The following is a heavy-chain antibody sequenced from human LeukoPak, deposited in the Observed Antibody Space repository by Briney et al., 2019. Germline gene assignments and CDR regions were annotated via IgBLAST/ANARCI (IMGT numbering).Heavy chain of an antibody. J-gene: IGHJ6*02. CDR3: ARPYSYYYGMDV. D-gene: IGHD1-26*01. CDR2: MKSNGGNT. Sequence: ASVKASCKASGSTFTSYDINWVRQATGQGLEWMGWMKSNGGNTGYAHKFQSRVTMTRNSSISTAYMEQSSLRSDDTAVYYCARPYSYYYGMDVWGQGTTVTVSS. CDR1: GSTFTSYD. V-gene: IGHV1-8*01.